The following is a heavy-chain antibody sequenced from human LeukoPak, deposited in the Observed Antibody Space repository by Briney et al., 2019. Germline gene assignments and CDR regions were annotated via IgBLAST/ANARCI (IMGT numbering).Heavy chain of an antibody. CDR3: VRDFELTMIVVPRGAPFIY. J-gene: IGHJ4*02. CDR2: INPNSGGT. V-gene: IGHV1-2*02. D-gene: IGHD3-22*01. CDR1: GYTFTGYY. Sequence: ASVKVSCKASGYTFTGYYMHWVRQAPGQGLEWMGWINPNSGGTNYAQKFQGRVTMTRDTSISTAYMELSRLRSDDTAVYYCVRDFELTMIVVPRGAPFIYWGQGTLVTVSS.